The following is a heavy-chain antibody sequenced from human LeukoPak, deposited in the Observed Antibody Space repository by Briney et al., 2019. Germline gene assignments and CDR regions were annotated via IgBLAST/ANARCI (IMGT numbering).Heavy chain of an antibody. J-gene: IGHJ4*02. V-gene: IGHV4-34*01. Sequence: KPSETLSLTCAVYGGSLSGYYWSWIRQPPGKGLEWIGEINHSGSTNYNPSLKSRVTIPLDTSKNQFSLKLSSVTAADTAVYYCARGGGSYYYWGQGTLVTVSS. CDR1: GGSLSGYY. CDR3: ARGGGSYYY. D-gene: IGHD1-26*01. CDR2: INHSGST.